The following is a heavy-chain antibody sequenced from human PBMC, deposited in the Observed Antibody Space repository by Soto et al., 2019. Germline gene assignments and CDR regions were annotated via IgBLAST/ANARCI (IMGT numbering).Heavy chain of an antibody. CDR1: GGSISSSNW. V-gene: IGHV4-4*02. Sequence: PSETLSLTCAVSGGSISSSNWWSWVRQPPGKGLEWIGEIYHSGSTNYNPSLKSRVTISVDKSKNQFSLNLRSVTAADTAVYYCARRRETNYFDPWGQGILVTVSS. CDR3: ARRRETNYFDP. J-gene: IGHJ5*02. CDR2: IYHSGST.